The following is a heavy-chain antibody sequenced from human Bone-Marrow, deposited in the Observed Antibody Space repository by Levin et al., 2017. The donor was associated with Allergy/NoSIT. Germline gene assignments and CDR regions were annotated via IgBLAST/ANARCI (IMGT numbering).Heavy chain of an antibody. V-gene: IGHV1-69*13. CDR2: IIPIFGTA. CDR3: ARADPHFQYYYDSSGYPRGAYYGMDV. J-gene: IGHJ6*02. CDR1: GGTFSSYA. D-gene: IGHD3-22*01. Sequence: ASVKVSCKASGGTFSSYAISWVRQAPGQGLEWMGGIIPIFGTANYAQKFQGRVTITADESTSTAYMELSSLRSEDTAVYYCARADPHFQYYYDSSGYPRGAYYGMDVWGQGTTVTVSS.